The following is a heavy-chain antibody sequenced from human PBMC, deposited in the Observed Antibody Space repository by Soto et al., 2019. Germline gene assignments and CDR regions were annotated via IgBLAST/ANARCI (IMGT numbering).Heavy chain of an antibody. D-gene: IGHD5-12*01. J-gene: IGHJ6*02. CDR3: AREDDYNYGYFNYGLDV. CDR2: ISFDGDRK. V-gene: IGHV3-30-3*01. CDR1: GFNFKNYA. Sequence: QAHLVESGGGVVQPGRSLRLSCAASGFNFKNYALHWVRQAPGKGLEWVAVISFDGDRKYYADSVKGRFTISRDNLQNTLYLQMNNLRVEDAALYFCAREDDYNYGYFNYGLDVWGQGTTVTVSS.